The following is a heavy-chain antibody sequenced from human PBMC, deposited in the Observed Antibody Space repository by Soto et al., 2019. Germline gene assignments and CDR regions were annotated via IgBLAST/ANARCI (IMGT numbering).Heavy chain of an antibody. Sequence: PGGSLRPSCAASGFTFSSYSMNWVRQAPGKGLEWVSSISSSSSYIYYADSVKGRFTISRDNAKNSLYLQMNSLRAEDTAVYYCAIMEAAAGHDAFDIWGQGTMVTVSS. D-gene: IGHD6-13*01. CDR3: AIMEAAAGHDAFDI. J-gene: IGHJ3*02. V-gene: IGHV3-21*01. CDR1: GFTFSSYS. CDR2: ISSSSSYI.